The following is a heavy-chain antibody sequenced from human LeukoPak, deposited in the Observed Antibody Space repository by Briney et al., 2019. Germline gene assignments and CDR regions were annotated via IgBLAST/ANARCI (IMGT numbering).Heavy chain of an antibody. D-gene: IGHD3-22*01. J-gene: IGHJ4*02. CDR1: GGSISSSSYY. CDR2: IYYSGST. CDR3: ARTYGSSSYLFDY. Sequence: SGTLSLTCTVSGGSISSSSYYWGWIRQPPGKGLEWIGSIYYSGSTYYNPSLKSRVTISVDTSKNQFSLKLSSVTAADTAVYYCARTYGSSSYLFDYWGQGTLVTVSS. V-gene: IGHV4-39*07.